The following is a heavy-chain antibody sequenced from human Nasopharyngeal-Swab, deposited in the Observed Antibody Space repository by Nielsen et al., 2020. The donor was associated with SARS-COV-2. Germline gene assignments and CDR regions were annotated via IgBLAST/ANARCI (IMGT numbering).Heavy chain of an antibody. J-gene: IGHJ4*02. D-gene: IGHD3-3*01. V-gene: IGHV3-49*02. Sequence: WIRQPPGKGLEWVGLIRSKAYGGVPDYAASVKGRFTISRDDSKSIAYLQMSSLKIEDTAVYYCTRDPITIFGVVPDYWGQGTLVTVSS. CDR3: TRDPITIFGVVPDY. CDR2: IRSKAYGGVP.